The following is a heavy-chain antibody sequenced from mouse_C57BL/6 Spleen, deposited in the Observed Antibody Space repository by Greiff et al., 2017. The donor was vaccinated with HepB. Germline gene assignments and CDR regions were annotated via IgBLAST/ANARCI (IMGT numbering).Heavy chain of an antibody. CDR3: ARGYYYGSSYAMDY. Sequence: QVQLKESGAELARPGASVKLSCKASGYTFTSYGISWVKQRTGQGLEWIGEIYPRSGNTYYNEKFKGKATLTADKSSSTAYMELRSLTSEDSAVYFCARGYYYGSSYAMDYWGQGTSVTVSS. CDR1: GYTFTSYG. V-gene: IGHV1-81*01. J-gene: IGHJ4*01. D-gene: IGHD1-1*01. CDR2: IYPRSGNT.